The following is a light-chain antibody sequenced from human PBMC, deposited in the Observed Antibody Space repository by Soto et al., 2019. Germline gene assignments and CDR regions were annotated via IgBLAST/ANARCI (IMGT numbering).Light chain of an antibody. CDR3: QKYNSYPVT. V-gene: IGKV1-5*01. CDR2: DAS. CDR1: QSISSW. J-gene: IGKJ2*01. Sequence: DIQMTQSPSTLSASVGERVTITCRASQSISSWLAWYQQKPGKAPKLLIYDASSLESGVTSRFSGSGSGTEFSLSISSLQPDDFAPYYCQKYNSYPVTFGQGTELEIK.